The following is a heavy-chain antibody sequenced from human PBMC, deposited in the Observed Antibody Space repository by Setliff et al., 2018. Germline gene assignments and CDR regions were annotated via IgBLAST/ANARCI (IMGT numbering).Heavy chain of an antibody. CDR2: VSGYNGDT. Sequence: ASVKVSCKASGHTLSNYGISWVRQAPGQGLEWMGWVSGYNGDTKYAQKFQGRVTMTTDTSRSTAYMELRSLRSDDTAVYYCARHGDASFYYDILTGHSPPYYFDYWGQGTLVTVSS. J-gene: IGHJ4*02. V-gene: IGHV1-18*04. CDR3: ARHGDASFYYDILTGHSPPYYFDY. CDR1: GHTLSNYG. D-gene: IGHD3-9*01.